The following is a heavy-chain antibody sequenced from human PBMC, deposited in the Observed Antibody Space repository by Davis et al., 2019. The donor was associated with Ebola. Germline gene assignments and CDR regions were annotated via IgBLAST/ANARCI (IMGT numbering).Heavy chain of an antibody. J-gene: IGHJ5*02. CDR2: IYPHDFDT. Sequence: GESLKISCKGSGYSFTNYWIAWVRQVPGKGLEWMGIIYPHDFDTRYSPSFQGQVKISVDKSISTAYLQWSSLKASDTAMYYCARRGDSSSWQYTWFDPWGQGTLVTVSS. CDR3: ARRGDSSSWQYTWFDP. CDR1: GYSFTNYW. D-gene: IGHD6-13*01. V-gene: IGHV5-51*01.